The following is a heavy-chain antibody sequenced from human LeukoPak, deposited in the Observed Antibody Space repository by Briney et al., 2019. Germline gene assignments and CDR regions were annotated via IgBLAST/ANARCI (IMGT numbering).Heavy chain of an antibody. CDR1: GGSISSSNYY. D-gene: IGHD1-1*01. CDR3: ARQTTQNDY. J-gene: IGHJ4*02. Sequence: SETLSLTCTVSGGSISSSNYYWGWIRQPPGKGLEWIGSIYYSGSTYYNPSLKSRVTISVDTSKNQFSLKLSSVTAADTAVYYCARQTTQNDYWGQGTLVTVSS. V-gene: IGHV4-39*01. CDR2: IYYSGST.